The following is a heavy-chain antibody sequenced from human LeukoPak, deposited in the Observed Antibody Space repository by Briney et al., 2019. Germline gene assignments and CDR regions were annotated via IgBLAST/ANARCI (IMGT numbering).Heavy chain of an antibody. CDR3: ARDGYSYGFGLFSGDYHYYYMDV. J-gene: IGHJ6*03. Sequence: GASVKVSCKASGYTFTSYYMHWVRQAPGQGLEWMGIINPSGGSTSYAQKFQGRVTMTRDMSTSTVYMELSSLRSEDTAVYYCARDGYSYGFGLFSGDYHYYYMDVWGKGTTVTVSS. CDR2: INPSGGST. V-gene: IGHV1-46*01. CDR1: GYTFTSYY. D-gene: IGHD5-18*01.